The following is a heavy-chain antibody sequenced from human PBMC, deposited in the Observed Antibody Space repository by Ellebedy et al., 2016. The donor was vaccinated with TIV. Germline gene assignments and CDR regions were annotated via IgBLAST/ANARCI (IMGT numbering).Heavy chain of an antibody. Sequence: AASVKVSCKASGYSFTGYSMHWVRQAPGQGLEWMGWINPNSGGTKYAQNFQGWVTMTRDTSISTAYMDLSRLTSDDTAVYYCARRGQSSGPYWAFDIWGQGTMVTVSS. CDR3: ARRGQSSGPYWAFDI. D-gene: IGHD6-19*01. CDR1: GYSFTGYS. CDR2: INPNSGGT. V-gene: IGHV1-2*04. J-gene: IGHJ3*02.